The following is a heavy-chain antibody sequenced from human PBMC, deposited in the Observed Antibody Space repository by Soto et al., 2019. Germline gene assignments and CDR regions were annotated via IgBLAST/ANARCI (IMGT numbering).Heavy chain of an antibody. D-gene: IGHD5-12*01. CDR3: AREGSGYNF. CDR1: GVTFSSET. Sequence: GASVKVSCQAPGVTFSSETLGWVRQAPGQGLEWVGGIIPLFGTPNYAQRFRGRLTITADESTSTGYMELISLRSDDTAVYYCAREGSGYNFWGQGTQVTVSS. J-gene: IGHJ4*02. V-gene: IGHV1-69*01. CDR2: IIPLFGTP.